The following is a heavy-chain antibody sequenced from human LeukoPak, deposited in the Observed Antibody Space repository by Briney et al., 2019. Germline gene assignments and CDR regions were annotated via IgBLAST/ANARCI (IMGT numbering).Heavy chain of an antibody. Sequence: SETLSLTCTVSGGSISSYYWSWIRQPPGKGLEWIGYIYYSGSTNYNPSLKSRVTISVDTSKNQFSLKLSSVTAADTAVYYCARTLFRVVTTLFDYWGQGTLVTVSS. D-gene: IGHD3-3*01. CDR3: ARTLFRVVTTLFDY. J-gene: IGHJ4*02. CDR2: IYYSGST. V-gene: IGHV4-59*01. CDR1: GGSISSYY.